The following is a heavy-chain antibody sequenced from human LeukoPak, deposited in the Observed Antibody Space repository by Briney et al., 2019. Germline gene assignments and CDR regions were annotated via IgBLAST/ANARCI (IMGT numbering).Heavy chain of an antibody. CDR3: ARDHGIGPFDYVIFKPKSDYYGMDV. CDR1: GFTFSDYY. Sequence: GGSLRLSCAASGFTFSDYYMSWIRQAPGKGLEWVSYISSSGSTIYYADSVKGRFTISRDSAKNSLYLQMNSLRAEDTAVYYCARDHGIGPFDYVIFKPKSDYYGMDVWGQGTTVTVSS. V-gene: IGHV3-11*01. J-gene: IGHJ6*02. D-gene: IGHD3-16*01. CDR2: ISSSGSTI.